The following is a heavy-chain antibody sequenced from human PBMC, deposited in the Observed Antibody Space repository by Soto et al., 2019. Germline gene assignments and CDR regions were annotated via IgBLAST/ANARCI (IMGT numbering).Heavy chain of an antibody. V-gene: IGHV1-2*02. Sequence: GASVKVSCKASGYTFTGYYMHWVRQAPGQGLEWMGWINPNSGGTNYAQKFQGRVTMTRNTSISTAYMELSSLRSEDTAVYYCAREFDSSGWVDYWGQGTLVTVSS. CDR2: INPNSGGT. D-gene: IGHD6-19*01. J-gene: IGHJ4*02. CDR1: GYTFTGYY. CDR3: AREFDSSGWVDY.